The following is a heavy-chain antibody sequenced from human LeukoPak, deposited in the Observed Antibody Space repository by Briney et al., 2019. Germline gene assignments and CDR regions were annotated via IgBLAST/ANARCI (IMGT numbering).Heavy chain of an antibody. CDR2: ISSSSSYI. Sequence: RGSLRLSCAASGFTFSSYSMNWVRQAPGKGLEWVSSISSSSSYIYYADSVKGRFTISRDNAKNSLYLQMNSLRAEDTAVYYCARVSGGDLGDDAFDIWGQGTMVTVSS. CDR3: ARVSGGDLGDDAFDI. J-gene: IGHJ3*02. V-gene: IGHV3-21*01. CDR1: GFTFSSYS. D-gene: IGHD3-16*01.